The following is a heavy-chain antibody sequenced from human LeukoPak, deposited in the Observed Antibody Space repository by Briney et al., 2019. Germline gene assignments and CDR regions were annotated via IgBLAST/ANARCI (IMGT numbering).Heavy chain of an antibody. CDR3: ARDRQFRLHDP. J-gene: IGHJ5*02. Sequence: GGSLRLSCTASGFTFSDYYMSWIRQAPGKGLEWLSYISVGGNTVSYAESVKGRFTTSRDNAKNSVFLQIDGLRVEDTAMYYCARDRQFRLHDPWGQGILVTVSS. CDR1: GFTFSDYY. D-gene: IGHD3-16*01. V-gene: IGHV3-11*01. CDR2: ISVGGNTV.